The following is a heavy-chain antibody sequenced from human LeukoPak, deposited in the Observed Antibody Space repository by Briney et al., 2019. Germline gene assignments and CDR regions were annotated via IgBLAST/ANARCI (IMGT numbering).Heavy chain of an antibody. V-gene: IGHV3-23*01. D-gene: IGHD6-13*01. CDR1: GFTFSDYA. CDR2: ISGSGGST. J-gene: IGHJ4*02. CDR3: AKQEDIAAAPDS. Sequence: PGGPLRLSCAASGFTFSDYAMSWVRQAPGKGLEWVSIISGSGGSTYYADSVKGRFTISRDNSKNTLYVQMNSLRAEDTAVYYCAKQEDIAAAPDSWGQGTLVTVSS.